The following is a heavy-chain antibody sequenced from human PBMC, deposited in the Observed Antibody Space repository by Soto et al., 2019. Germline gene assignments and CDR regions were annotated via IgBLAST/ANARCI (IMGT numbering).Heavy chain of an antibody. J-gene: IGHJ4*02. CDR3: TRARYSSGWYYFDY. V-gene: IGHV3-33*01. Sequence: QVQLVESGGGMVQPGRSLRLSCAASGFTFSTYGMHWVRQAPGKGLEWVAVIWSDGSSEYCSDSVKGRFTISRDNSKNKLYLQISSLRAEDTAVYYCTRARYSSGWYYFDYWGQGTLVTVSS. CDR2: IWSDGSSE. CDR1: GFTFSTYG. D-gene: IGHD6-19*01.